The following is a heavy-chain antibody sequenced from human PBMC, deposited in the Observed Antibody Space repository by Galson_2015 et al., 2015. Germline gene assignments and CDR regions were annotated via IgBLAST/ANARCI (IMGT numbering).Heavy chain of an antibody. V-gene: IGHV5-51*01. J-gene: IGHJ5*02. CDR3: ARAEAHYDFWSGPRANWFDP. D-gene: IGHD3-3*01. Sequence: QSGAEVKKPGESLKISCKGSRYSFTSYWIGWVRQMPGKGLEWMGIIYPGDSDTRYSPSFQGQVTISADKSISTAYLQWSSLKASDTAMYYCARAEAHYDFWSGPRANWFDPWGQGTLVTVSS. CDR1: RYSFTSYW. CDR2: IYPGDSDT.